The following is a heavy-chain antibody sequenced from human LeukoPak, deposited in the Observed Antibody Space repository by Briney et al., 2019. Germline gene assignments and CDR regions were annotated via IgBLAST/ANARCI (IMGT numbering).Heavy chain of an antibody. V-gene: IGHV4-59*01. CDR2: MQSTGNS. CDR3: ARDKQHSYGRYFDH. J-gene: IGHJ4*02. CDR1: GDSISTYH. Sequence: SETLSLTCSVSGDSISTYHWNWIRKPPGKGLEWIGYMQSTGNSNYNPSLRSRVNMFVDTSKNQAALILSSVTAADTAVYYCARDKQHSYGRYFDHWGQGALVTVSS. D-gene: IGHD3-16*01.